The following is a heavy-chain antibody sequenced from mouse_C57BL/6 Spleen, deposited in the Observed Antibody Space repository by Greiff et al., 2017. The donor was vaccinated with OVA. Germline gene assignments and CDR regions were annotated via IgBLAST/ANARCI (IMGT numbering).Heavy chain of an antibody. D-gene: IGHD2-4*01. V-gene: IGHV5-6*01. CDR3: ARQDDYAWFAY. CDR2: ISSGGSYT. CDR1: GFTFSSYG. Sequence: EVQGVESGGDLVKPGGSLKLSCAASGFTFSSYGMSWVRQTPDKRLEWVATISSGGSYTYYPDSVKGRFTISRDNAKNTLYLQMSSLKSEDTAMYYCARQDDYAWFAYWGQGLWSLSLQ. J-gene: IGHJ3*01.